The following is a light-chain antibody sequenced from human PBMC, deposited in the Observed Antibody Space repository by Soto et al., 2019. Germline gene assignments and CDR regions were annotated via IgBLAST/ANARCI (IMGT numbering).Light chain of an antibody. J-gene: IGLJ1*01. Sequence: QSALTQPRSVSASPGQSVTISCTGTSIDVGGYNYVSWYQQHPGKAPKLIIYDVTKRPSGVPDRFSGSKSGSTASLTISGLQAEDEADYYCCSFAGRRYVFGSGTKVTVL. CDR3: CSFAGRRYV. CDR2: DVT. V-gene: IGLV2-11*01. CDR1: SIDVGGYNY.